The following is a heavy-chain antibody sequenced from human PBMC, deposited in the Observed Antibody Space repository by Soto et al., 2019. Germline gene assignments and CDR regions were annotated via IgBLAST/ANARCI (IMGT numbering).Heavy chain of an antibody. Sequence: QMQLVESGGGVVQPGRSLRLSCAASGFTFSSYGMHWVRQAPGKGLEWVAVIWYDGSNKYYADSVKGRFTISRDNSKNTLYLQMNSLRAEDTAVYYCARDRRARRYCSGGSCYSYYYYYGMDVWGQGTTVTVSS. V-gene: IGHV3-33*01. J-gene: IGHJ6*02. D-gene: IGHD2-15*01. CDR1: GFTFSSYG. CDR2: IWYDGSNK. CDR3: ARDRRARRYCSGGSCYSYYYYYGMDV.